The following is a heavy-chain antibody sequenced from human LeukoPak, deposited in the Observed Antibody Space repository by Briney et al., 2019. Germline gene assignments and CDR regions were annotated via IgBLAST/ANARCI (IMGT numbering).Heavy chain of an antibody. V-gene: IGHV3-11*01. J-gene: IGHJ4*02. D-gene: IGHD6-13*01. CDR3: AKDGAPAAGEDYFDY. CDR2: ISSSGSTI. Sequence: GGSLRLSCAASGFTFSDYYMSWIRQAPGKGLEWVSYISSSGSTIYYADSVKGRFTISRDNAKNSLYLQMNSLRAEDTAVYYCAKDGAPAAGEDYFDYWGQGTLVTVSS. CDR1: GFTFSDYY.